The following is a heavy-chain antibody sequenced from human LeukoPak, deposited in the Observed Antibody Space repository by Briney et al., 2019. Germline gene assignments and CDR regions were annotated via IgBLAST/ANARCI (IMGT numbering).Heavy chain of an antibody. CDR3: AANTARAYCGGYLLAD. J-gene: IGHJ4*02. Sequence: ASVKVSCKASGVTFTSCAMQWVRQARGQRLEWIVWIVVGSGNTNYAQKFQERVTITRDMSTSTAYMELSSLRSEDTAVYYCAANTARAYCGGYLLADWGQGTLVTVSS. CDR1: GVTFTSCA. V-gene: IGHV1-58*02. CDR2: IVVGSGNT. D-gene: IGHD2-21*01.